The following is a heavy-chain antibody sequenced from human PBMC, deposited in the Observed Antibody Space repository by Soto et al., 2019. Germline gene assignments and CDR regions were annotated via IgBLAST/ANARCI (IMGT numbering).Heavy chain of an antibody. V-gene: IGHV2-5*02. J-gene: IGHJ3*02. CDR2: IYWDDDK. D-gene: IGHD2-15*01. Sequence: QITLKESGPALVKPTETLTLTCTFSGFSLSTSAEGVGWVRQPPGKALEWLALIYWDDDKRYSPSLKNRLTITKDTSKNQVVLEMTNLDPVDTATYYCAHREGYCIGTKCQMRAFGIWGQGTMVTVSS. CDR3: AHREGYCIGTKCQMRAFGI. CDR1: GFSLSTSAEG.